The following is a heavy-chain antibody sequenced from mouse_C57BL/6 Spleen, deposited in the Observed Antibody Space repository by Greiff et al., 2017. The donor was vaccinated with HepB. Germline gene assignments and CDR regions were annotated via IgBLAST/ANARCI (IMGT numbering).Heavy chain of an antibody. D-gene: IGHD1-1*01. CDR2: IWSGGST. CDR3: ARNGLYGSSPWFAY. V-gene: IGHV2-2*01. CDR1: GFSLTSYG. Sequence: VQLVESGPGLVQPSQSLSITCTVSGFSLTSYGVHWVRQSPGKGLEWLGVIWSGGSTDYNAAFISRLSISKDNSKSQVFFKMNSLQADDTAIYYCARNGLYGSSPWFAYWGQGTLVTVSA. J-gene: IGHJ3*01.